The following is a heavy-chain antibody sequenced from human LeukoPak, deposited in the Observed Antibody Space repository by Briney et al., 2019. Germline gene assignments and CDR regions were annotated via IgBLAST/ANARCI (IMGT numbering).Heavy chain of an antibody. CDR1: GGSISRGSYY. Sequence: SQTLSLTCTVSGGSISRGSYYWSWIRQPAGKGLEWIGRIYTSGSTNYNPSLKSRVTISVDTSMNPSSLKLSSVTAADTAVYYCAREGPYYYDSSGYDYWGQGTLVTVSS. D-gene: IGHD3-22*01. J-gene: IGHJ4*02. CDR3: AREGPYYYDSSGYDY. CDR2: IYTSGST. V-gene: IGHV4-61*02.